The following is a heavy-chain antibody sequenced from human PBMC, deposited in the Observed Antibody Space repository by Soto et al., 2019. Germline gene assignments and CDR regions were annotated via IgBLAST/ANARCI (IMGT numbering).Heavy chain of an antibody. CDR2: ISYDGSNK. V-gene: IGHV3-30*18. J-gene: IGHJ4*02. Sequence: AGGSLRLSCAASGFTFSSYGMHWVRQAPGKGLEWVAVISYDGSNKYYADSVKGRFTISRDNSKNTLYLQMNSLRAEDTAVYYCAKMARGWLQHGDYWGQGTLVTVSS. D-gene: IGHD5-12*01. CDR1: GFTFSSYG. CDR3: AKMARGWLQHGDY.